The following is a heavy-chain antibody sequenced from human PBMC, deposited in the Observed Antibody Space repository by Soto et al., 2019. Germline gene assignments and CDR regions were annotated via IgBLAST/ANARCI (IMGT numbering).Heavy chain of an antibody. J-gene: IGHJ6*02. CDR1: GFTFNIYA. V-gene: IGHV3-23*01. CDR3: AKVVQYYPYHALDV. D-gene: IGHD3-10*01. CDR2: ISGSGDYI. Sequence: EVQLLESGGNLVQPGGSLRLSCTASGFTFNIYAMTWVRQAPQKGPEWISAISGSGDYIYYADSVKGRFTISRDNSKNTLYLQMNSLRAEDTAIYYCAKVVQYYPYHALDVWGQGTTVTVSS.